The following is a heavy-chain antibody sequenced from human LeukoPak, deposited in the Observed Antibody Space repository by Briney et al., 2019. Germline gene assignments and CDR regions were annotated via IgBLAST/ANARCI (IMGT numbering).Heavy chain of an antibody. CDR3: ARTIYSGYDRYFDY. D-gene: IGHD5-12*01. CDR1: GGSISSYY. J-gene: IGHJ4*02. CDR2: IYYSGST. V-gene: IGHV4-59*08. Sequence: SETLSLTCTVSGGSISSYYWSWIRQPPGKGLEWIGYIYYSGSTNCNPSLKSRVTISVDTSKNQFSLKLSSVTAADTAVYYCARTIYSGYDRYFDYWGQGTLVTVSS.